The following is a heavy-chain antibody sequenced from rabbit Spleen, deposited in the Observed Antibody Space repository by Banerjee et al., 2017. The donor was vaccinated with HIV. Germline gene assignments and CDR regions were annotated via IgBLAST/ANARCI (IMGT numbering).Heavy chain of an antibody. J-gene: IGHJ4*01. D-gene: IGHD1-1*01. CDR3: ARDLVGVIGGNFYL. CDR2: INAATGKP. Sequence: QQQLVESGGGLGQPEGSLTLTCKASGFSFSDRDVMCWVRQAPGKGLEWIACINAATGKPVYATWAKGRFTISRTSSTTVTLRMTSLTAADRATYFCARDLVGVIGGNFYLWGPGTLVTVS. CDR1: GFSFSDRDV. V-gene: IGHV1S45*01.